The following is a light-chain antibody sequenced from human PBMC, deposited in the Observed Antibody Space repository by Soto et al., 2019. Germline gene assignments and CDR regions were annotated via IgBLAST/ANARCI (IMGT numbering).Light chain of an antibody. V-gene: IGKV1-39*01. J-gene: IGKJ3*01. CDR1: QSISNH. CDR2: AAS. Sequence: EIQMTQSPSSLSASVEDRVIITCRASQSISNHLNWYQQKPGKAPKLLIFAASSLQSGVPSRFSGSRSGPDFTLTISSLQPEDFATYYCQQSYNAPFTFGPGTKVDI. CDR3: QQSYNAPFT.